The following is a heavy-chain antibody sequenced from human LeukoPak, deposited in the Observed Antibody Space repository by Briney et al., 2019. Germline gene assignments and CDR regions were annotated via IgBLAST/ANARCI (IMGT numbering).Heavy chain of an antibody. D-gene: IGHD4-17*01. CDR2: INHSGST. CDR3: ARDHSTVYYYYYYYMDV. J-gene: IGHJ6*03. V-gene: IGHV4-39*07. Sequence: SETLSLTCTVSGGSISSSSYYWSWIRQPPGKGLEWIGEINHSGSTNYNPSLKSRVTISVDTSKNQFSLKLSSVTAADTAVYYCARDHSTVYYYYYYYMDVWGKGTTVTVSS. CDR1: GGSISSSSYY.